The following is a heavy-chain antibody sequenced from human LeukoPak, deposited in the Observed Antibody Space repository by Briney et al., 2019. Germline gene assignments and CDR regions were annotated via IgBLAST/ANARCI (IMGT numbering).Heavy chain of an antibody. V-gene: IGHV3-23*01. CDR3: ARDPTLVRGVRTFDI. Sequence: GGSLRLSCAASGFTFSSFAMAWVRQAPGKGPAWVAGISASGGSKSYADSVKARLSISRDNSKNMLYLQMNSLRAEDTAVYYCARDPTLVRGVRTFDIWGQGTMVTVSS. CDR2: ISASGGSK. D-gene: IGHD3-10*01. J-gene: IGHJ3*02. CDR1: GFTFSSFA.